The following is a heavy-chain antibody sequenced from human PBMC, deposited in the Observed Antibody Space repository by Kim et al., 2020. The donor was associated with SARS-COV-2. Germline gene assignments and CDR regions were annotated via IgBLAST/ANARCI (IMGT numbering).Heavy chain of an antibody. V-gene: IGHV3-73*01. J-gene: IGHJ4*02. Sequence: GGSLRLSCAASGVAFSDSPMHWVHQAPGKGLEWVGHIRRRSESYATAYAASVTGRFTISRDDSENMVYLQMNNLKTEDTAMYYCARQTSSCHDYWGQGTRVTVAS. CDR2: IRRRSESYAT. CDR1: GVAFSDSP. D-gene: IGHD2-15*01. CDR3: ARQTSSCHDY.